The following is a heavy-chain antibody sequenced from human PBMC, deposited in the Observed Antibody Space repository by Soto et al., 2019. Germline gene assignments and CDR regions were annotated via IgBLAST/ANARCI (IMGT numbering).Heavy chain of an antibody. J-gene: IGHJ4*02. Sequence: QVRLLQSGAEVKKSGASVKVSCKASGYTFNAYYIHWMRQAPGQGLEWMGWINPDTGGTDYAQKLQGWVTMTRDTSITTAYMELASLKIDDTAVYYCARAIARDGSSWYRGGYASWGQGTLVTVS. V-gene: IGHV1-2*04. CDR2: INPDTGGT. CDR1: GYTFNAYY. D-gene: IGHD6-13*01. CDR3: ARAIARDGSSWYRGGYAS.